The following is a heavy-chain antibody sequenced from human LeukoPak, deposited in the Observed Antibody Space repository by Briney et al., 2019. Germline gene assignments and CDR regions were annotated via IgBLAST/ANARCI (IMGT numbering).Heavy chain of an antibody. CDR3: ARDLVGAASIYYYYGMDV. J-gene: IGHJ6*02. CDR1: GYTFTGYY. D-gene: IGHD1-26*01. CDR2: INPNSGGT. Sequence: ASVKVSCKASGYTFTGYYMHWVRQAPGQGLEWMGRINPNSGGTNYARKFQCRVTMTRDTSISTAYMELSRLRSDDTAVYYCARDLVGAASIYYYYGMDVWGQGTTVTVSS. V-gene: IGHV1-2*06.